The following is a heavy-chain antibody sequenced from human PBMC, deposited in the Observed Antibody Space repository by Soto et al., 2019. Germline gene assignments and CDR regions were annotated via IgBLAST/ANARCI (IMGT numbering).Heavy chain of an antibody. CDR3: AKDIAAFGVVTGFDY. D-gene: IGHD3-3*01. CDR2: VSFDGSNE. CDR1: GYTFSSYG. Sequence: QVQLVESGGGVVQPGRSLRLSCAASGYTFSSYGMNWVRQAPGKGLEWVAVVSFDGSNEYYADSVKGRFIISRDNSKNTVYLQMNSLRAEDTAVYYCAKDIAAFGVVTGFDYWGQGTLVTVSS. V-gene: IGHV3-30*18. J-gene: IGHJ4*02.